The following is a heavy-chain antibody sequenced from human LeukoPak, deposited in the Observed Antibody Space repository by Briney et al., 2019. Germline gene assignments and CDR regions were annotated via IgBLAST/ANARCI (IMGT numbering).Heavy chain of an antibody. CDR2: VDHTGST. Sequence: SETLSLTCSVSDDSITMYYWTWIRQPPGKGLEWIGYVDHTGSTNFNPSLNGRVSISRDTTKNLFSLRLRSVTAADTAVYYCAKGVVPVIAMNYFDNWGQGTLVTVSS. J-gene: IGHJ4*02. CDR1: DDSITMYY. V-gene: IGHV4-59*01. D-gene: IGHD2-21*01. CDR3: AKGVVPVIAMNYFDN.